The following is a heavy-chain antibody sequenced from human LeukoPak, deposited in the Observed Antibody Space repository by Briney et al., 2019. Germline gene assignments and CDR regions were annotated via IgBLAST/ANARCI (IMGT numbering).Heavy chain of an antibody. D-gene: IGHD5-18*01. CDR3: ATYRQVLLPFES. J-gene: IGHJ4*02. Sequence: GGSLRLSCAASGFTFNTFAMIWVRQPPGKGLEWVSSIFQGGGEIHYADSVRGRFTISRDNSKSTLFLQMNSLRAEDSAIYYCATYRQVLLPFESWGQGTLVTVSS. CDR1: GFTFNTFA. V-gene: IGHV3-23*01. CDR2: IFQGGGEI.